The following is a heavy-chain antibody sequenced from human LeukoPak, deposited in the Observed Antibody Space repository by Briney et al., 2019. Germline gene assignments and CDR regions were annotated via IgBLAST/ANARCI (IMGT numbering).Heavy chain of an antibody. CDR1: GATFSSNA. CDR2: IIPILGIA. D-gene: IGHD1-26*01. Sequence: ASVKLSCKSSGATFSSNAISWWRQAPGQRLKWLERIIPILGIANYAQKFQGRVTITADKSTSTAYMELSSLRSEDTAVYYCARDFSKVIVGATVAFDIWGQGTMVTVSS. CDR3: ARDFSKVIVGATVAFDI. J-gene: IGHJ3*02. V-gene: IGHV1-69*04.